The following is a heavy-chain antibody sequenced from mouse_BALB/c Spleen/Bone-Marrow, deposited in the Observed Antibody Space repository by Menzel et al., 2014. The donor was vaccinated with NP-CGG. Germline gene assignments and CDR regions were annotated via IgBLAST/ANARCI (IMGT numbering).Heavy chain of an antibody. V-gene: IGHV1-9*01. CDR1: GYTFSSYW. CDR3: ARSMDY. CDR2: ILPGSGGT. Sequence: QVQLQQSGAELMKPGASVKISCKATGYTFSSYWIEWVKQRPGHGLEWIGEILPGSGGTNYNEKFKGKATFTADTSSNTAYMQLNSLTSGDSAVYYCARSMDYWGQGTSVTVSS. J-gene: IGHJ4*01.